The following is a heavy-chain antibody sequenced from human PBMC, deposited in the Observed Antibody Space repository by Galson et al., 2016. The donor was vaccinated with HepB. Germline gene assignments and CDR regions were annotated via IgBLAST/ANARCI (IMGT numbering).Heavy chain of an antibody. D-gene: IGHD1-26*01. CDR3: GRDVGP. V-gene: IGHV3-30*03. CDR2: ISYDGNNK. Sequence: SLRLSCAASGFTFSNYFMSWVRQAPGKGLEWVAVISYDGNNKYYGDSVKGRFTISRDNSKNTLYLQMNSLKLEDTAVYYCGRDVGPWGQGTLGTVSS. CDR1: GFTFSNYF. J-gene: IGHJ5*02.